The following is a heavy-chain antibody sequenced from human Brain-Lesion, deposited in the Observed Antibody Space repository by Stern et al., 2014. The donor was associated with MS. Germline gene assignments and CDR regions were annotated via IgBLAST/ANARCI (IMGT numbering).Heavy chain of an antibody. Sequence: EVQLVESGGGLVKSGGSLRLSCAASGFTFSQAWICWVRQVPGKGLEWVGHIKSRTDGGTANYAASVKDRFTVSRDNSANMLYLQMNSLTIEDTAVYYCVAVAQLWLWGQGTLVTVSS. CDR3: VAVAQLWL. V-gene: IGHV3-15*01. CDR1: GFTFSQAW. CDR2: IKSRTDGGTA. J-gene: IGHJ4*02. D-gene: IGHD1-1*01.